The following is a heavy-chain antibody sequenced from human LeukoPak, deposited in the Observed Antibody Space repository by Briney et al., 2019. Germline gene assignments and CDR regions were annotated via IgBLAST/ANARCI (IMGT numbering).Heavy chain of an antibody. Sequence: GGSLRLSCAASGFTVSSNYMSWVRQAPGKGLQWVSVIYSGGSTYYADSVKGRFTISRDNSKNTLYLQMNSLRAEDTAVYYCARVSVGGRGYSYGFDYWGQGTLVTVSS. CDR2: IYSGGST. D-gene: IGHD5-18*01. J-gene: IGHJ4*02. CDR3: ARVSVGGRGYSYGFDY. V-gene: IGHV3-53*01. CDR1: GFTVSSNY.